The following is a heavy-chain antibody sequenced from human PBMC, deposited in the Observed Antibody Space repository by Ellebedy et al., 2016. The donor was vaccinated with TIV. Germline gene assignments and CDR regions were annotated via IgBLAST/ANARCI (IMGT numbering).Heavy chain of an antibody. V-gene: IGHV1-3*04. Sequence: ASVKVSCKASGYIFTTYSMHWVRQAPGQRLEWMGWINTGNGNTEYSQKFQGRVTLTRDTSASTAYMELRSLRSDDTAVYYCARVIGLRDCSGDICSPPPPLDHWGQGALVTVSS. J-gene: IGHJ4*02. CDR3: ARVIGLRDCSGDICSPPPPLDH. CDR2: INTGNGNT. D-gene: IGHD2-15*01. CDR1: GYIFTTYS.